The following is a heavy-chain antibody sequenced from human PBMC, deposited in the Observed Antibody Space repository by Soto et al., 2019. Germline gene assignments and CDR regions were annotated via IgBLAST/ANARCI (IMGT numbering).Heavy chain of an antibody. J-gene: IGHJ4*01. CDR1: GVSITSYF. CDR2: ISFSGAT. CDR3: ARDGRDGYKRYFEF. V-gene: IGHV4-59*01. D-gene: IGHD5-12*01. Sequence: SETLSLTCTVSGVSITSYFWSWILQTRGKGLDWIGSISFSGATYSNPSLMGRAALSVDTSENHLSLTLNSVTSADTAVYFCARDGRDGYKRYFEFWGHGNEVTVSS.